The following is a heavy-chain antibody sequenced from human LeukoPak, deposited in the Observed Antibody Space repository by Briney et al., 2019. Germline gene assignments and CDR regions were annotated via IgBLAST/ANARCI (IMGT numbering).Heavy chain of an antibody. D-gene: IGHD3-10*01. Sequence: SETLSLTCALSGGSISTYYWSWIRQPPGKGLEWVGYIYHSGSTNYNPSLKSRVTISVDTSKNQFSLKLSSVTAADTAVYYCARGRFGELMGWFDPWGQGTLVTVSS. CDR3: ARGRFGELMGWFDP. J-gene: IGHJ5*02. CDR1: GGSISTYY. V-gene: IGHV4-59*12. CDR2: IYHSGST.